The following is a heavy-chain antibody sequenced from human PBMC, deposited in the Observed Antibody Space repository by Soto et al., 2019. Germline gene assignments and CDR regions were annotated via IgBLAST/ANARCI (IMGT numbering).Heavy chain of an antibody. J-gene: IGHJ6*02. V-gene: IGHV3-53*01. CDR1: GFTVSSNY. CDR2: IYSGGST. D-gene: IGHD6-6*01. Sequence: LRLSCAASGFTVSSNYMSWVRQAPGKGLEWVSVIYSGGSTYYADSVKGRFTISRDNSKNTLYLQMNSLRAEDTAVYYCARVGSSPIYYYYGMDVWGQGTTVTVSS. CDR3: ARVGSSPIYYYYGMDV.